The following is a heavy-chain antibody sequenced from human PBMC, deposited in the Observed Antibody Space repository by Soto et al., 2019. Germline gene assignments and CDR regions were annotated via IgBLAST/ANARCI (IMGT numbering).Heavy chain of an antibody. CDR3: ARGGSFSSSSTSRSKFDY. CDR1: GGSFSGYY. D-gene: IGHD2-2*01. V-gene: IGHV4-34*01. CDR2: INHSGST. J-gene: IGHJ4*02. Sequence: SETLSLTCAVYGGSFSGYYWSWIRQPPGKGLEWIGEINHSGSTNYNPSLKSRVTLSVYTSKNQFSLKLSSVTAADTAVYYCARGGSFSSSSTSRSKFDYWGQGTLVTVSS.